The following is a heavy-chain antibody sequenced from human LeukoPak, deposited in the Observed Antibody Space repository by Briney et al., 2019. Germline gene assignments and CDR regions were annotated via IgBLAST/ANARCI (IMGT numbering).Heavy chain of an antibody. D-gene: IGHD3-3*01. V-gene: IGHV4-39*01. CDR1: GGSNSSSSYY. CDR3: ATYWSGYPRTYYFDY. Sequence: SETLSLTCTVSGGSNSSSSYYWGWIRQPPGKGLEWIGSIYYSGSTYYNPSLKSRVTISVDTSKNQFSLKLSSVTAADTAVYYCATYWSGYPRTYYFDYWGQGTLVTVSS. CDR2: IYYSGST. J-gene: IGHJ4*02.